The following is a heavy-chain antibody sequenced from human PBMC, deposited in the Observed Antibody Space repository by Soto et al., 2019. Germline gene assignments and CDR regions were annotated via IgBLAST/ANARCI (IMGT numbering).Heavy chain of an antibody. V-gene: IGHV4-39*01. CDR1: GGSITSSSHY. CDR2: IYYDGNT. Sequence: QLQLQESGPGLVKPSETLSLTCTVSGGSITSSSHYWGWIRQPPGKGLECIGNIYYDGNTYYNPSLKSRVTISLDTSKNQFSLRLNSVTAVDTAVYYCARSSITPRLFMYPFDYWGQGTLVTVSS. CDR3: ARSSITPRLFMYPFDY. J-gene: IGHJ4*02. D-gene: IGHD6-6*01.